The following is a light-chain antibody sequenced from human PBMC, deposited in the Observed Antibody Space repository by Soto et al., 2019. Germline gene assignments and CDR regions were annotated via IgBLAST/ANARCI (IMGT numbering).Light chain of an antibody. CDR1: QSVRNSY. CDR2: GAS. CDR3: QQYGTSPYT. V-gene: IGKV3-20*01. Sequence: EIVLTQSPGTLSLSPGERATLSCRASQSVRNSYLAWYQQKPGQAPRLLIYGASGRATGTPDRFSGSGSRTDFTLTISRLEPEDFAVYYCQQYGTSPYTFGQGTKLEI. J-gene: IGKJ2*01.